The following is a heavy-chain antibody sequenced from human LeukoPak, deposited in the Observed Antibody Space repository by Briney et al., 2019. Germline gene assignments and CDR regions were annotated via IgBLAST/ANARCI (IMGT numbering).Heavy chain of an antibody. J-gene: IGHJ4*02. CDR1: GYTFTSYG. CDR3: ARGFPPRMYYDTSGYYSYYFDY. D-gene: IGHD3-22*01. Sequence: ASVKVSCKASGYTFTSYGITWVRQAPGQGLEWLGWISAYNGNTNYAQNLQGRVTMTTDASTSTAYMELRSLRSDDTAVYYCARGFPPRMYYDTSGYYSYYFDYWGQGTLVTVSS. V-gene: IGHV1-18*01. CDR2: ISAYNGNT.